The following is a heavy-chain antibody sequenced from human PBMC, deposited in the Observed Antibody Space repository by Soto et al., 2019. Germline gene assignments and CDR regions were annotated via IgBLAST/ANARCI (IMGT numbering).Heavy chain of an antibody. Sequence: QVQLVQSGAEVKKPGSSVKVSCKTSGGTFSTSAISWVRQAPGQGLEWVGGIMPVFPTPDYAQNFQGRVTITADDSTTTAYLELTSLRADDTAVYYCARDKGRLKLGGNYYYILDVLGQGTAITVSS. J-gene: IGHJ6*02. CDR3: ARDKGRLKLGGNYYYILDV. CDR2: IMPVFPTP. D-gene: IGHD3-3*02. V-gene: IGHV1-69*12. CDR1: GGTFSTSA.